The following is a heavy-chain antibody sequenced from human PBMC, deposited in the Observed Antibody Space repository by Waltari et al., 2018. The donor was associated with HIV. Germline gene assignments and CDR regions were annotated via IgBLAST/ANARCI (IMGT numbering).Heavy chain of an antibody. V-gene: IGHV3-53*05. CDR3: TKGVKFYGP. Sequence: EVQVVTTGGRLVLPGGSLRLSCTASNFRVVANYITLCRHTPGSGLEWVSVLYVDGTSHYSDSVRGRFIVSRDKSKNTVFLQMNYLIVEDTALYFCTKGVKFYGPWGQGTQVTVSP. D-gene: IGHD2-21*01. CDR2: LYVDGTS. CDR1: NFRVVANY. J-gene: IGHJ5*02.